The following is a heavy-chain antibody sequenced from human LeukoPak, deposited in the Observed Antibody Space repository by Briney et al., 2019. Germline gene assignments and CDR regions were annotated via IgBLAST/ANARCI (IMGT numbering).Heavy chain of an antibody. V-gene: IGHV3-48*03. CDR2: ISSSGSTF. CDR1: GFTFSSYE. D-gene: IGHD2-2*01. Sequence: PAGGSLRLSCAASGFTFSSYEMNWVRQTPGKGLEWVSYISSSGSTFYYADSVKGRFTISRDNAKNSLYLQMNSLRAEDTAVYYCAREGVVPAARFLDYWGQGTLVTVSS. CDR3: AREGVVPAARFLDY. J-gene: IGHJ4*02.